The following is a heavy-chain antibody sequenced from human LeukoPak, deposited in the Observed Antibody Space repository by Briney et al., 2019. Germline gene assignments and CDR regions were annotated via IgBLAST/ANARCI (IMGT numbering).Heavy chain of an antibody. Sequence: PSETLSLTCSISGVSISRSFYYWGWIRQPPGNGLEWIGNVYYSGSTYYNPSLKSRVSMSVDTSKNKFSLNLTSVTAADMAVYFCARRPNLPADDGDYWRFDIWGQGRRVTVSS. CDR1: GVSISRSFYY. CDR3: ARRPNLPADDGDYWRFDI. D-gene: IGHD4-17*01. V-gene: IGHV4-39*01. CDR2: VYYSGST. J-gene: IGHJ3*02.